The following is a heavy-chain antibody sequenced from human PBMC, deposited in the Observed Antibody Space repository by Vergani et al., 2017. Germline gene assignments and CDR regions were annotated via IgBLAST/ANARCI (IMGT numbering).Heavy chain of an antibody. Sequence: EVQLVESGGGLVKPGGSLRLSCAASGFTFSSYSMNWVRPAPGKGLEWVSSISSSSSYIYYADSVKGRFTISRDNAKNSLYLQMNSLRAEDTAVYYCARALLGYYGSGGYSDYWGQGTLVTVSA. CDR1: GFTFSSYS. CDR2: ISSSSSYI. V-gene: IGHV3-21*01. D-gene: IGHD3-10*01. CDR3: ARALLGYYGSGGYSDY. J-gene: IGHJ4*02.